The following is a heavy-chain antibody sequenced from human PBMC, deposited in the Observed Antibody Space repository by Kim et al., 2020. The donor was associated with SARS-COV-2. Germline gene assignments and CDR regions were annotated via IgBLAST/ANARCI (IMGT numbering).Heavy chain of an antibody. V-gene: IGHV3-33*01. CDR3: ARDGGSYRPTSFDY. J-gene: IGHJ4*02. CDR1: GFTFSSYG. CDR2: IWYDGSNK. D-gene: IGHD1-26*01. Sequence: GGSLRLSCAASGFTFSSYGMHWVRQAPGKGLEWVAVIWYDGSNKYYADSVKGRFTISRDNSKNTLYLQMNSLRAEDTAVYYCARDGGSYRPTSFDYWGQGTLVTVSS.